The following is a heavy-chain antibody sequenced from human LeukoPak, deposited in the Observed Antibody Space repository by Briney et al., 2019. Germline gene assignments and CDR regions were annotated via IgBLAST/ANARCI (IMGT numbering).Heavy chain of an antibody. CDR2: ISHSGST. D-gene: IGHD3-3*01. CDR1: GGSFSGYY. CDR3: ARRSSSSYDFWSGYYPI. V-gene: IGHV4-34*01. Sequence: SETLSLTCAVYGGSFSGYYCSWVRQPPGKGLEWIGEISHSGSTNYNPSLKSRVTISVDTSKNQFSLKLSSVTAADTAVYYCARRSSSSYDFWSGYYPIWGQGTMVTVSS. J-gene: IGHJ3*02.